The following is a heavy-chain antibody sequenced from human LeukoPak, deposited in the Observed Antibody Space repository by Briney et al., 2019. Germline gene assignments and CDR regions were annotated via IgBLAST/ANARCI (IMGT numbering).Heavy chain of an antibody. CDR1: GFSLSTSGVG. CDR3: AHRFGEYCSGGSCFNGLYFDY. Sequence: ESGPTLVNPTQTLTLTCTFSGFSLSTSGVGVGWIRQPPGKALEWLALIYWNDDKRYSPSLKSRLTITKDTSKNQVVLTMTNMDPVDTATYYCAHRFGEYCSGGSCFNGLYFDYWGQGTLVTVSS. J-gene: IGHJ4*02. V-gene: IGHV2-5*01. D-gene: IGHD2-15*01. CDR2: IYWNDDK.